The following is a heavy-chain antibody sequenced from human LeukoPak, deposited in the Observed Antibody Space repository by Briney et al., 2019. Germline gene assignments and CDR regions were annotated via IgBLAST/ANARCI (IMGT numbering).Heavy chain of an antibody. CDR1: GFTFSSYA. J-gene: IGHJ4*02. CDR2: ISGSGGST. Sequence: PGGSLRLSCAASGFTFSSYAMSWVRQAPGKGLEWVSAISGSGGSTYYADSVKGRFTISRDNSKNTLYLQMNSLRAEDTAVYYCAKGGYSYGTGFYFDYWGQGTLVTVSS. CDR3: AKGGYSYGTGFYFDY. D-gene: IGHD5-18*01. V-gene: IGHV3-23*01.